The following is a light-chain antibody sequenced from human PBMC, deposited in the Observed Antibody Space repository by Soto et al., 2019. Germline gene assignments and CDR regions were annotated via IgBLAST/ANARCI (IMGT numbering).Light chain of an antibody. V-gene: IGLV1-44*01. CDR3: AAWDENLNGARFV. CDR1: SSNIGSNS. Sequence: QSVLTQPPSVSGTPGQTVTISCSGSSSNIGSNSVNSYQQLPRTAPQLLIYINNQRPSRVPGRFSGSKCGTSASLAISGLQSEDEAAYFCAAWDENLNGARFVFGTGTKVTVL. J-gene: IGLJ1*01. CDR2: INN.